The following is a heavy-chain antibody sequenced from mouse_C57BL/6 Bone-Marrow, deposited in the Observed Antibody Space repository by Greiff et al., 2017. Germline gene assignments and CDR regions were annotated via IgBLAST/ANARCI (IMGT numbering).Heavy chain of an antibody. J-gene: IGHJ3*01. CDR1: GFTFSSYA. Sequence: EVMLVESGGGLVKPGGSLKLSCAASGFTFSSYAMSWVRQTPEKRLEWVATISDGGSYTYYPDNVKGRFTISRDNAKNNLYLQMSHLKSEDTAMYYCAIYYDYSWFAYWGQGTLVTVSA. CDR2: ISDGGSYT. D-gene: IGHD2-4*01. CDR3: AIYYDYSWFAY. V-gene: IGHV5-4*03.